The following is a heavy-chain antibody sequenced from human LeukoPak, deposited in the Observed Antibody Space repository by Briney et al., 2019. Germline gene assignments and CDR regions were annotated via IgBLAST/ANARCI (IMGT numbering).Heavy chain of an antibody. D-gene: IGHD3-22*01. CDR2: ISDDGSNT. J-gene: IGHJ4*02. V-gene: IGHV3-30-3*01. CDR1: GFTFSSYA. Sequence: GGSLRLSCAASGFTFSSYAMHWVRQAPGKGLEWVAVISDDGSNTYYADSVKGRFTISGDSSKNTLYLQMNSLRADDTAVYYCARTMTSMAPFDSWGQGTLVTVSS. CDR3: ARTMTSMAPFDS.